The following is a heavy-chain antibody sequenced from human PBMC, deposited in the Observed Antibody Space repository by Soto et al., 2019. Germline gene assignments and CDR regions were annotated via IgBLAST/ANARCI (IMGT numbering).Heavy chain of an antibody. CDR3: ARAAPEWELGIEWGFEP. D-gene: IGHD1-26*01. V-gene: IGHV2-26*01. Sequence: QVTLKESGPVLVKPTETLTLTCTVSGFSLSNARMGVSWIRQPPGKALEWLAHIFSNDEKSYSTSLNSRLTIYKDTTKRQVVLTITNMDPVDTATYYCARAAPEWELGIEWGFEPWGQGTLVTVSS. CDR1: GFSLSNARMG. CDR2: IFSNDEK. J-gene: IGHJ5*02.